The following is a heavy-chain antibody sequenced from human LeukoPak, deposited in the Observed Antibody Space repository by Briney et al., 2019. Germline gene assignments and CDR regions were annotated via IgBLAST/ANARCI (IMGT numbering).Heavy chain of an antibody. CDR2: FDPEDGET. D-gene: IGHD3-22*01. V-gene: IGHV1-24*01. CDR1: GYPLTELS. Sequence: ASVKVSCKVSGYPLTELSMHWVRQAPGKGLEWMGGFDPEDGETIYAQKFQGRVTMTEDTSTDTAYMELSSLRSEDTAVYYCATYYYDSSGPKGFDPWGQGTLVTVSS. J-gene: IGHJ5*02. CDR3: ATYYYDSSGPKGFDP.